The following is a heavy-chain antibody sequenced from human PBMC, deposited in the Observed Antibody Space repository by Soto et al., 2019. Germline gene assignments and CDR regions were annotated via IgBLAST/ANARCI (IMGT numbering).Heavy chain of an antibody. V-gene: IGHV3-33*01. CDR3: ARDRDSSGWYGGYFDY. CDR1: GFTFSSYG. Sequence: QVQLVESGGGVVQPGRSLRLSCAASGFTFSSYGMHWVRQAPGKGLEWVAVIWYDGSNKYYADSVKGRFTISRDNSKNTLYLQMDSLRAEDTAVYYCARDRDSSGWYGGYFDYWGQEPWSPSPQ. CDR2: IWYDGSNK. D-gene: IGHD6-19*01. J-gene: IGHJ4*01.